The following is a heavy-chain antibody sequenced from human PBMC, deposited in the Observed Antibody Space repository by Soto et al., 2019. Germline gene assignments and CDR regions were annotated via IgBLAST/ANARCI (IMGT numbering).Heavy chain of an antibody. D-gene: IGHD5-18*01. CDR1: GGYVSSGDYY. CDR2: ISYSGST. V-gene: IGHV4-61*08. CDR3: ARIPVETSMIYWFDP. Sequence: TVSHTDTGSGGYVSSGDYYWSWIRKPPGKGLEWIGNISYSGSTNYKPSLKSRATISVDPSKNQSSLKVSSATAADTAVYYCARIPVETSMIYWFDPWGHGTLVTVSS. J-gene: IGHJ5*02.